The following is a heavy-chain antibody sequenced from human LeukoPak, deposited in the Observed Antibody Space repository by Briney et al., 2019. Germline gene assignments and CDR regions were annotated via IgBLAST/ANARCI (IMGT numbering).Heavy chain of an antibody. D-gene: IGHD2-2*01. J-gene: IGHJ4*02. Sequence: QTSETLSLTSTVSGGSIDSYYWSWIRQPPGKGLEWIGYIYYTGSTEYHPSLKSRVTISLDTSKNQFSLKLTSVTAADTAVYYCARVYQSAEYYFDYWGQGNLVSVSS. CDR1: GGSIDSYY. CDR2: IYYTGST. CDR3: ARVYQSAEYYFDY. V-gene: IGHV4-59*01.